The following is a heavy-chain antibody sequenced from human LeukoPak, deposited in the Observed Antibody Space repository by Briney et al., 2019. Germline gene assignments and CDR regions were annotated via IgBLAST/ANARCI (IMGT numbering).Heavy chain of an antibody. J-gene: IGHJ4*02. CDR2: ISSSSSYI. V-gene: IGHV3-21*01. CDR1: GFTFSSYS. D-gene: IGHD3-9*01. CDR3: ARDLPATYYDILTGSDYYFDY. Sequence: RGSLRLSCAASGFTFSSYSMNWVRQAPGKGLEWVSSISSSSSYIYYADSVKGRFTISRDNAKNSLYLQMNSLRAEDTAVYYCARDLPATYYDILTGSDYYFDYWGQGTLVTVSS.